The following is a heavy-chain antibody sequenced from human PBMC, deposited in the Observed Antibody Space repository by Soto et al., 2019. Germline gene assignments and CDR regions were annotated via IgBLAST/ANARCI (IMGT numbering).Heavy chain of an antibody. J-gene: IGHJ6*02. CDR3: VKDGSSGWPYFYDMDV. Sequence: WGSLRLSCAASGFTFISYGIHFFRHSPFKWLEWVAVISYDGRNKYYADAVKGRFTISRDNSKNTLYLQMSSLRAEDTAVYYCVKDGSSGWPYFYDMDVWGQGTTVTVSS. D-gene: IGHD6-19*01. CDR2: ISYDGRNK. V-gene: IGHV3-30*18. CDR1: GFTFISYG.